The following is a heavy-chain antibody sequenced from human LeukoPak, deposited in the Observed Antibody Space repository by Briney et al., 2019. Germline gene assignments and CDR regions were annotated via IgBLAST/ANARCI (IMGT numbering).Heavy chain of an antibody. CDR1: GYTFTSYG. CDR2: ISAYNGNT. J-gene: IGHJ6*02. V-gene: IGHV1-18*01. CDR3: ARWNIVATGLRSGWYYGMDV. Sequence: GASVKVSCKASGYTFTSYGISWVRQAPGQGLEWMGWISAYNGNTNYAQKFQGRVTMTRNTSISTAYMELSSLRSEDTAVYYCARWNIVATGLRSGWYYGMDVWGQGTTVTVSS. D-gene: IGHD5-12*01.